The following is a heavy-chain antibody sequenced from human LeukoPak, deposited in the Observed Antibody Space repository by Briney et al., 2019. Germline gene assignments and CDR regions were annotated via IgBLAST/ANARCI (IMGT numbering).Heavy chain of an antibody. Sequence: GASVKVSCKASGYTFTGYYMHWVRQAPGQGPEWMGWINPNSGGTNYAQKFQGRVTMTRGTSISTAYMELSRLRSDDTAVYYCASTAGQWLGFPFDYWGQGTLVTVSS. D-gene: IGHD6-19*01. CDR1: GYTFTGYY. CDR2: INPNSGGT. CDR3: ASTAGQWLGFPFDY. J-gene: IGHJ4*02. V-gene: IGHV1-2*02.